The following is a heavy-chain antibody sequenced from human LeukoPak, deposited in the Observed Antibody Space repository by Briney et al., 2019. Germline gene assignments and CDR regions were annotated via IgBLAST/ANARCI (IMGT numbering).Heavy chain of an antibody. CDR1: GGSVSSHSYY. V-gene: IGHV4-39*01. CDR3: ARRQGSSWYIVDGGVFDY. D-gene: IGHD6-13*01. Sequence: KPSETLSLTCTVSGGSVSSHSYYWGWIRQPPGKGLEWIGSIYYSGSTYYNPSLKSRVTISVDTSKNQFSLKLSSVTAADTAVYYCARRQGSSWYIVDGGVFDYWGPGTLVTVSS. J-gene: IGHJ4*02. CDR2: IYYSGST.